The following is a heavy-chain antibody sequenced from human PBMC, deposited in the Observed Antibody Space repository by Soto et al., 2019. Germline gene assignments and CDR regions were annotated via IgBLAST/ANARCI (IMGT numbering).Heavy chain of an antibody. V-gene: IGHV1-3*01. J-gene: IGHJ5*02. CDR2: INAGNGNT. CDR1: GYTFTSYA. Sequence: ASVKVSCKASGYTFTSYAMHWVRQAPGQRLEWMGWINAGNGNTKYSQKFQGRVTITRDTSASTAYMELSSLRSEDTAVYYCARGFVGAAHNWFDPWGRGTLFTVSS. CDR3: ARGFVGAAHNWFDP. D-gene: IGHD2-15*01.